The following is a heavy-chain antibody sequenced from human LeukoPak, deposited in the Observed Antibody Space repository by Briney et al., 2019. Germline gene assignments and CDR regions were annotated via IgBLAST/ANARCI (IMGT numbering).Heavy chain of an antibody. CDR2: IYSGGST. J-gene: IGHJ4*02. V-gene: IGHV3-53*01. D-gene: IGHD6-13*01. CDR3: AKIAAAPLGLFDY. Sequence: GGSLRLSCAASGFTVSSNYMSWVRQAPGKGLEWVSVIYSGGSTYYADSVKGRFTISRDNSKNTLCLQMNSLRAEDTAVYYCAKIAAAPLGLFDYWGQGTLVTVSS. CDR1: GFTVSSNY.